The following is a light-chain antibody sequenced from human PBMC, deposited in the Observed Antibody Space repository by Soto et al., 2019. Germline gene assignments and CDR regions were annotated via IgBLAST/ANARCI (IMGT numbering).Light chain of an antibody. V-gene: IGKV1-39*01. J-gene: IGKJ2*01. CDR2: AAS. CDR3: QQSYSSPRT. Sequence: DIQMTQSPSSLSASVGDRVTITCRASHIISSYLNWYQQKAGTAPKLLIYAASSLQSGVPSRFSCSGSGTDFTLTISSLQPEDFATYHCQQSYSSPRTFCQGTKLEIK. CDR1: HIISSY.